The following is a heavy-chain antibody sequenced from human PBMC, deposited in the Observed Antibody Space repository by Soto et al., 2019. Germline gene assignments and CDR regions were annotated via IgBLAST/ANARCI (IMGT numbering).Heavy chain of an antibody. V-gene: IGHV1-18*01. CDR2: ISAYNGNT. CDR3: VRSISVDWRNWFDP. CDR1: GYTFTSYG. Sequence: ASVKVSFKASGYTFTSYGISWVRQAPGQGLEWMGWISAYNGNTNYAQKLQGRVTMTTDTSTSTAYMELRSLRSDDTAVYYCVRSISVDWRNWFDPWGQGTLVTVS. J-gene: IGHJ5*02. D-gene: IGHD3-3*01.